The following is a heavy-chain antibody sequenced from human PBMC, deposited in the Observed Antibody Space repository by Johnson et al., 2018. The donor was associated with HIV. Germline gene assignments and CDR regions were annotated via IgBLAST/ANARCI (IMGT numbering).Heavy chain of an antibody. V-gene: IGHV3-74*01. CDR3: AREGYIYGYGAFDI. J-gene: IGHJ3*02. CDR1: GFTFSSYW. CDR2: INSDGSST. D-gene: IGHD5-18*01. Sequence: VQVVESGGGLVQPGGSLRLSCAASGFTFSSYWMHWVRQAPGKGLVWVSRINSDGSSTSYADSVKGRFTISRDNAKNTLYLQMNSLRAEDTAVYYCAREGYIYGYGAFDIWGQGTMVTVSS.